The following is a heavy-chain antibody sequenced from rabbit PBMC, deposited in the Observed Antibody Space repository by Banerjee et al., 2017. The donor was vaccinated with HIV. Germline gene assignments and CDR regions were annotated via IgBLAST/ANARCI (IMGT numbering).Heavy chain of an antibody. V-gene: IGHV1S45*01. CDR2: IYSGSSGGT. D-gene: IGHD6-1*01. CDR3: ARNGGMLDYNL. Sequence: QEQLEESGGDLVKPGESLTLSCKASGFTISSGYWIDWVRQAPGKGLEWIACIYSGSSGGTYYANWAKGRFPISKTSSTTVTLQMTSLTAADTATYFCARNGGMLDYNLWGQGTLVTVS. J-gene: IGHJ4*01. CDR1: GFTISSGYW.